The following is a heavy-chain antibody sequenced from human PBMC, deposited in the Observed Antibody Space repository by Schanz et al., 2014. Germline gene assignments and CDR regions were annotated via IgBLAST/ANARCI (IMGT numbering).Heavy chain of an antibody. Sequence: EVHLLESGGGLVPPGGSLRLSCAASGFNFSDYAMCWVRQAPGKGLEWVSVISGGGGTTYYADSVKGRFTISRDNAENTLFLQMNSLRAEDTAVYYCARKVVATIGGYYDNWGQGTLVTVSS. CDR3: ARKVVATIGGYYDN. D-gene: IGHD5-12*01. J-gene: IGHJ4*02. CDR1: GFNFSDYA. CDR2: ISGGGGTT. V-gene: IGHV3-23*01.